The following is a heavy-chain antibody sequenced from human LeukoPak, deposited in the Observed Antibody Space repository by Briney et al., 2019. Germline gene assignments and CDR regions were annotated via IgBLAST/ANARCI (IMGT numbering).Heavy chain of an antibody. CDR3: TRDKSGSYYVLYYYYYMDV. CDR1: GFTFGDYA. D-gene: IGHD1-26*01. J-gene: IGHJ6*03. Sequence: PGGSLRLSCTASGFTFGDYAMSWVRQAPGKGLEWVGFIRSKAYGGTTEYAASVKGRFTISRDDSKSIAYLQMNSLKTEDTAVYYCTRDKSGSYYVLYYYYYMDVWGKGTTVTISS. V-gene: IGHV3-49*04. CDR2: IRSKAYGGTT.